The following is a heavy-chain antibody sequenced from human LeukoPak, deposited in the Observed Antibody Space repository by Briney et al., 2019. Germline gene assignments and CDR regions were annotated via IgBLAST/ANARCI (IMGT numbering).Heavy chain of an antibody. Sequence: GGSLRLSCATSGFTFGSYEMNWVRQAPRKGLQWVSYISGSGGTIYYADSVKGRLTISRDNAKNSLYLQMNSLRDEDTAVYYCARISSWYKGGFDYWGQGTLVTVSS. CDR1: GFTFGSYE. V-gene: IGHV3-48*03. CDR3: ARISSWYKGGFDY. D-gene: IGHD6-13*01. J-gene: IGHJ4*02. CDR2: ISGSGGTI.